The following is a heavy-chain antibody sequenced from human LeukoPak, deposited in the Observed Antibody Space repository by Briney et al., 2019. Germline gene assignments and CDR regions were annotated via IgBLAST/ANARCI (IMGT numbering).Heavy chain of an antibody. V-gene: IGHV4-39*01. D-gene: IGHD6-19*01. CDR3: ARHREYSSGPLDH. CDR2: IYYSGST. CDR1: GGSISSSTYY. J-gene: IGHJ4*02. Sequence: PSETLSLTCTVSGGSISSSTYYWGCIRQPPGKGLEWIGSIYYSGSTYYNPSLKSRATISVDTSKNQFSLKLSSVTAADTAVYYCARHREYSSGPLDHWGQGTLVTVSS.